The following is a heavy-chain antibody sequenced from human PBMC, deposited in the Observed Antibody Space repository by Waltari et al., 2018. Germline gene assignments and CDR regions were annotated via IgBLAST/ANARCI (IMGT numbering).Heavy chain of an antibody. CDR3: AREVAAFDALNL. V-gene: IGHV3-74*03. J-gene: IGHJ3*01. D-gene: IGHD1-26*01. CDR1: GFTFSSYL. CDR2: INNVGNSA. Sequence: VQLEEAGGGQVQPGESLRLSCAASGFTFSSYLMHWVRHAPGKGLEWVSRINNVGNSAKYADSVKGRFTISRDNAKNTLYLQMNSLRVGDTAVYYCAREVAAFDALNLWGQGTMVTVSS.